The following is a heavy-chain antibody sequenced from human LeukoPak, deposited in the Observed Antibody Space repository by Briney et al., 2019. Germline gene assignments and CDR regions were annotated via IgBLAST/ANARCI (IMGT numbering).Heavy chain of an antibody. CDR3: ARDQSLYYYDSSHDY. J-gene: IGHJ4*02. Sequence: GASVKVSCKASGYTFTGYYMHWVRQAPGQGLEWMGWINPNSGGTNYAQKFQGRVTMTRDTSISTAYMELSRLRSDDTAVYYCARDQSLYYYDSSHDYWGQGTLVTVSS. CDR1: GYTFTGYY. D-gene: IGHD3-22*01. V-gene: IGHV1-2*02. CDR2: INPNSGGT.